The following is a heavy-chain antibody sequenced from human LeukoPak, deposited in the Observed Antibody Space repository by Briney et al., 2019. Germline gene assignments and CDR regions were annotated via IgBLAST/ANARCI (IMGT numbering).Heavy chain of an antibody. Sequence: GRSLRLSCAASGFTFDDYAMHWVRQAPGRGLEWVSGISWNSGSIGYADSVKGRFTISRDNAKNSLYLQMNSLRAEDMALYYCARVRRLYSSSRGVSLFDYWGQGTLVTVSS. J-gene: IGHJ4*02. V-gene: IGHV3-9*03. CDR2: ISWNSGSI. CDR1: GFTFDDYA. CDR3: ARVRRLYSSSRGVSLFDY. D-gene: IGHD6-13*01.